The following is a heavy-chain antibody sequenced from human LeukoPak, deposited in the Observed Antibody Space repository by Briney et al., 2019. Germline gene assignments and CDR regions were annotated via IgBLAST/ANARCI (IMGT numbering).Heavy chain of an antibody. D-gene: IGHD2-2*01. CDR3: AKDDCSSSSCFHWYY. V-gene: IGHV3-23*01. Sequence: GGSLRLSCAASGFTFSNYAMSWVRRAPGKGLEWVSGISGSGGSTNYADSVKGRFTISRDNSKNTLYLQMNSLRAEDTAVYYCAKDDCSSSSCFHWYYWGQGTLVTVSS. CDR1: GFTFSNYA. CDR2: ISGSGGST. J-gene: IGHJ4*02.